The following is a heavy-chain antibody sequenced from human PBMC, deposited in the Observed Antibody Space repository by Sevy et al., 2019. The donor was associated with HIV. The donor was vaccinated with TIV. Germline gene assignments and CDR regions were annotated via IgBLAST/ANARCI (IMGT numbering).Heavy chain of an antibody. J-gene: IGHJ4*02. D-gene: IGHD5-18*01. Sequence: GGSLRLSCVDSGFTFSDSWMIWVRQAPGKGLERIAFINEDGGRLGYVDSVRGRFTISRENIKNSLYLQMNNLRAEDTALYFCARDRAYSAVDYWGQGALVTVSS. V-gene: IGHV3-7*01. CDR1: GFTFSDSW. CDR2: INEDGGRL. CDR3: ARDRAYSAVDY.